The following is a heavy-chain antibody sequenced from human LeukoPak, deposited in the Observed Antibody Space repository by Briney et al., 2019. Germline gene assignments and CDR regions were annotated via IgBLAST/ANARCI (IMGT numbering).Heavy chain of an antibody. Sequence: GGSLRLSCAASGFTFSSYAMSWVRQAPGKGLEWVSAISGSGGSTYYADSVKGRFTISRDNSKNTLYLQMNSLRAEDTAVYYCARDVVPYCGGDCYFDYWGQGTLVTVSS. D-gene: IGHD2-21*02. CDR3: ARDVVPYCGGDCYFDY. V-gene: IGHV3-23*01. CDR1: GFTFSSYA. CDR2: ISGSGGST. J-gene: IGHJ4*02.